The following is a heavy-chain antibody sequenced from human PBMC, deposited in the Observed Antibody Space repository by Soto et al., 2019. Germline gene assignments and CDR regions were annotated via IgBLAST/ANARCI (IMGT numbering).Heavy chain of an antibody. J-gene: IGHJ4*02. CDR3: ARDDKRGYDFGY. V-gene: IGHV3-21*01. Sequence: EVQLVESGGGLVKPGGSLRLSCAASGFTFSSFSINWVRQAPGKGLEWVSSIGDTGNHIYYADSVKGRFTISRDNAKNSVFLQMNSLKAEDSAVYYCARDDKRGYDFGYWGQGTLVTVSS. CDR2: IGDTGNHI. CDR1: GFTFSSFS. D-gene: IGHD5-12*01.